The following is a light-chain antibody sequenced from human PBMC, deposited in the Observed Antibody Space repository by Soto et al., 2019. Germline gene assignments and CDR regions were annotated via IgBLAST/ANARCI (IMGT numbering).Light chain of an antibody. CDR1: QRIRIY. J-gene: IGKJ4*01. Sequence: DIQMTQSPSSLSASVGDTVTITCRASQRIRIYLNWYHPKPGKAPSLLISAASRLQNGFPSSFRVSGSGADFTLTISSLQREDGATSDGQPGYRTPLTFGGGTKVVSK. V-gene: IGKV1-39*01. CDR2: AAS. CDR3: QPGYRTPLT.